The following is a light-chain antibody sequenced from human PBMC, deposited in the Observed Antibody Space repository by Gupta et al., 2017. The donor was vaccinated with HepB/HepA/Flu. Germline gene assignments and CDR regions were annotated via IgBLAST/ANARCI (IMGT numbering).Light chain of an antibody. V-gene: IGLV1-44*01. CDR2: DNH. CDR1: ASNFGSES. J-gene: IGLJ2*01. Sequence: QSVLTQPPSASGTPGQRVTISCSGSASNFGSESVTWYRQLPGTAPKLLIYDNHKRPSGVPDRISGSKSGTSASLAIGGLQSEDEGFYYCAAWDDSLNGPLFGGGTKLTVL. CDR3: AAWDDSLNGPL.